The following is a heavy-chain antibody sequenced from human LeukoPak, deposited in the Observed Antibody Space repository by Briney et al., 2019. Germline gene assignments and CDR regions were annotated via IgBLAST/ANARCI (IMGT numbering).Heavy chain of an antibody. D-gene: IGHD4-17*01. CDR1: GYTFTTFA. CDR2: IDAGNGNT. J-gene: IGHJ4*02. V-gene: IGHV1-3*01. Sequence: ASVKVSCKVSGYTFTTFAMHWVRQAPGQRLEWMGWIDAGNGNTQYSQKFQGRVIITRDTSASTAYMELSSLRSEDTAVYYCARDSWVTTYYSDYWGQGPLVTVSS. CDR3: ARDSWVTTYYSDY.